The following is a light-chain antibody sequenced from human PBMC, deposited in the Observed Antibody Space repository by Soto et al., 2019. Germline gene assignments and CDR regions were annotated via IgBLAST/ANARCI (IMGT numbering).Light chain of an antibody. CDR3: SSYTTTSVV. J-gene: IGLJ2*01. CDR1: TSDVGSYYR. V-gene: IGLV2-18*02. CDR2: EVS. Sequence: QSALTQPPSVSGSPGQSVTISCTGATSDVGSYYRVSWFQLPPGTAPKLMIFEVSNRPSGVPDRFSGSKSGNTASLTISGLQAEDEADYYCSSYTTTSVVFGGGTKLTV.